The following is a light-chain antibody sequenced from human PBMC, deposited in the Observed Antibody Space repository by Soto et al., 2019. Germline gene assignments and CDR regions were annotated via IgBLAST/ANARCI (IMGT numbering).Light chain of an antibody. J-gene: IGKJ1*01. CDR3: QQRYSTTRT. V-gene: IGKV1-39*01. CDR1: QSISSY. Sequence: DIQMTQSPSSLSASVGDRVTITCRASQSISSYLNWYQQRPGRAPKLLIYAASNLQSGVPSRFSGGGSGTDCTLTISNLKNEDVATYSCQQRYSTTRTFGQGTKVDIK. CDR2: AAS.